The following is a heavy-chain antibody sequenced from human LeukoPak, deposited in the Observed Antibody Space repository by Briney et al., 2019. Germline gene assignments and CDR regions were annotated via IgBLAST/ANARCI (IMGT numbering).Heavy chain of an antibody. CDR1: GFTFSTFS. CDR2: ISSTSRST. CDR3: ARDRPPRPFDY. Sequence: PGGSLRLSCAASGFTFSTFSMSWVRQAPGKRLEWLSYISSTSRSTYYAASVKGRFIISRDNANNSLYLQLSGLKVEDTAVYYCARDRPPRPFDYWGPGVLVTVSS. J-gene: IGHJ4*02. D-gene: IGHD6-6*01. V-gene: IGHV3-48*01.